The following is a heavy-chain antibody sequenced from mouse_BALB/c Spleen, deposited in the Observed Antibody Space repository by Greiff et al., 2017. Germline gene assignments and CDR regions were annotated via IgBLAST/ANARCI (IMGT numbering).Heavy chain of an antibody. CDR3: ARYRYLYAMDY. CDR1: GFTFSDYY. V-gene: IGHV5-4*02. D-gene: IGHD2-14*01. J-gene: IGHJ4*01. Sequence: EVQLVESGGGLVKPGGSLKLSCAASGFTFSDYYMYWVRQTPEKRLEWVATISDGGSYTYYPDSVKGRFTISRDNAKNNLYLQMSSLKSEDTAMYYCARYRYLYAMDYWGQGTSVTVSS. CDR2: ISDGGSYT.